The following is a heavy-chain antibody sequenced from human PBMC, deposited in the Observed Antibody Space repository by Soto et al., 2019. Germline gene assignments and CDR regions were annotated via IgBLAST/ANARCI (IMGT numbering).Heavy chain of an antibody. Sequence: PGGSLRLSCTASGFTFYNTWMSWVRQAPGKGLEWVGRVKSKTDGGATDYTAPVKGRFTISRDDSQNTLYLQMNSLQTDDTAVYYCTTDRRSGYDPQFDVCGQGTLVTVSS. V-gene: IGHV3-15*01. CDR3: TTDRRSGYDPQFDV. J-gene: IGHJ4*02. CDR2: VKSKTDGGAT. D-gene: IGHD5-12*01. CDR1: GFTFYNTW.